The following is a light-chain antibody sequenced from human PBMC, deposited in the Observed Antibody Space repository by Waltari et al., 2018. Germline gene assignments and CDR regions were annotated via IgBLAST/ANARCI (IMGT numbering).Light chain of an antibody. CDR1: QGASNM. J-gene: IGKJ1*01. Sequence: EIVLTQSPGTLSLSPGERATLSCRASQGASNMLARYKQKPGQAPRPLIYATSNLATGIPSRFSVSGSGTDFTLPISSLGPEDFAVYYCQQRSNWPPTFGQGTKVEI. CDR2: ATS. V-gene: IGKV3-11*01. CDR3: QQRSNWPPT.